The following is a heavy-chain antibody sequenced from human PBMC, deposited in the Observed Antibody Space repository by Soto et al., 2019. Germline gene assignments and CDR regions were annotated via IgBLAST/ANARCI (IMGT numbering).Heavy chain of an antibody. V-gene: IGHV3-74*01. CDR3: ARDLGGYASH. CDR2: INTDGSTT. Sequence: EVQLVESGGGLVQPGGSLRLSCAASGFTFSNYWMHWVRQAPGKGQVWVSRINTDGSTTNYADSVKGRFTISRDNAKNTLYLQTHSLGAEDTAVYYCARDLGGYASHWGQGTLVTVSS. D-gene: IGHD3-16*01. CDR1: GFTFSNYW. J-gene: IGHJ4*02.